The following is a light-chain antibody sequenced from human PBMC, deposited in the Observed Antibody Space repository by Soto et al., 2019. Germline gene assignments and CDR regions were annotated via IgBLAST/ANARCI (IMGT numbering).Light chain of an antibody. V-gene: IGLV1-51*02. CDR1: SSNIGNNY. CDR3: GTWDSSLKV. CDR2: ENN. Sequence: QSVLTQPPSVSAAPGQKVTISCYGSSSNIGNNYVSWYQQLPGTAPKLLLYENNKRPSGIPDRFSGSKSGTSATLGITGLQTGDEADYYCGTWDSSLKVVGGWTQLTVL. J-gene: IGLJ3*02.